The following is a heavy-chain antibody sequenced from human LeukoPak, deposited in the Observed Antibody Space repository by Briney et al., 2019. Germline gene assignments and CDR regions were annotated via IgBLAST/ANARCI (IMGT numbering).Heavy chain of an antibody. Sequence: PGGSLRLSCAASGFSFSSYAMSWVRQAPGKGLEWVSSISDSGGRTHFADSVNGRFTISRDNSKNTLYLQLDSLRAEDTAVYYCAKQVFGSSGSFYHFDYWGQGALVTVSS. CDR3: AKQVFGSSGSFYHFDY. J-gene: IGHJ4*02. D-gene: IGHD3-22*01. CDR2: ISDSGGRT. CDR1: GFSFSSYA. V-gene: IGHV3-23*01.